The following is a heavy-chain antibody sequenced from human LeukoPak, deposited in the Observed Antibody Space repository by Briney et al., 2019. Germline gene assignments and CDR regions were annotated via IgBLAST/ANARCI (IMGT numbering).Heavy chain of an antibody. D-gene: IGHD3-9*01. CDR3: AKGNYDILTGPMDV. Sequence: PGRSLRLSCAASGFTFDDYAMHWVRQAPGKCLEWVSGISWNSGSIGYADSVKGRFTISRDNAKNSLYLQMNSLRAEDMALYYCAKGNYDILTGPMDVSGKGTTVTVSS. J-gene: IGHJ6*03. V-gene: IGHV3-9*03. CDR2: ISWNSGSI. CDR1: GFTFDDYA.